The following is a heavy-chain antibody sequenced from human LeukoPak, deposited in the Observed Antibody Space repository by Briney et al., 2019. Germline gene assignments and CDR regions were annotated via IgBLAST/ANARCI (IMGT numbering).Heavy chain of an antibody. Sequence: PGGSLRLSCAASGFTFSSYAMSWVRQAPGKGQEWDSAISGSGGSTYYADSVKGRFTISRDNSKNTLYLQMNSLRAEDTAVYYCAKDCDTMVRGEWVYWGQGTLVTVSS. CDR1: GFTFSSYA. CDR3: AKDCDTMVRGEWVY. CDR2: ISGSGGST. D-gene: IGHD3-10*01. J-gene: IGHJ4*02. V-gene: IGHV3-23*01.